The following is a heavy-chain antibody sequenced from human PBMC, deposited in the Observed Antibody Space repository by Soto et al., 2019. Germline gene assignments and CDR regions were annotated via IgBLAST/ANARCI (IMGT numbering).Heavy chain of an antibody. CDR2: IIPSPART. Sequence: QVQLVQSGAELRKPGSAVKLSCKASGGTFSNSPISWVRQIPGQGPEWMGRIIPSPARTIYSRKFRGRVTLTADKSTQTVSMTLSSLPPEDSGVYSCARDLVAASRFAYWGPGPRVTVSS. J-gene: IGHJ4*02. CDR3: ARDLVAASRFAY. D-gene: IGHD2-15*01. CDR1: GGTFSNSP. V-gene: IGHV1-69*08.